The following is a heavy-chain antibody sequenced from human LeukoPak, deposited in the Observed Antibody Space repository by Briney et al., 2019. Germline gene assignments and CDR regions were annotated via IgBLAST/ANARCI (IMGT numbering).Heavy chain of an antibody. Sequence: GESLKISCKGSGYSFTSYWIGWVRQMPGKGLEWMGIIYPGDSDTRCSPSFQGQVTISADKSISTAYLQWSSLKASDTAMYYCASTTYYYDSSGYIYFDYWGQGTLVTVSS. CDR3: ASTTYYYDSSGYIYFDY. V-gene: IGHV5-51*01. CDR1: GYSFTSYW. J-gene: IGHJ4*02. CDR2: IYPGDSDT. D-gene: IGHD3-22*01.